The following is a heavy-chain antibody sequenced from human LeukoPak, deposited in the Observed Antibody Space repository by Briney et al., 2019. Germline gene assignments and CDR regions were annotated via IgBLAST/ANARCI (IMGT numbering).Heavy chain of an antibody. J-gene: IGHJ5*02. CDR1: GFTFSSYA. CDR3: AKDHSSSWSFWFDP. V-gene: IGHV3-23*01. D-gene: IGHD6-13*01. Sequence: GGFLRLSCAASGFTFSSYAMSWVRQAPGKGLEWVSAISGSGGSTYYADSVKGRFTISRDNSKNTLYLQMNSLRAEDTAVYYCAKDHSSSWSFWFDPWGQGTLVTVSS. CDR2: ISGSGGST.